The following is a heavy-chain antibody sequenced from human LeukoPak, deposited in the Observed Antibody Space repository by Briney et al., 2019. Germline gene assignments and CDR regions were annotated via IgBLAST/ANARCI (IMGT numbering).Heavy chain of an antibody. CDR1: GGSISSYY. Sequence: PSETLSLTCTVSGGSISSYYWSWIRQPPGKGLEWIGSIYYSGSTYYNPSLKSRVTISVDTSKNQFSLKLSSVTAADTAVYYCARVPMYYDILTGYYPPYYFDYWGQGTLVTVSS. CDR2: IYYSGST. J-gene: IGHJ4*02. V-gene: IGHV4-39*07. CDR3: ARVPMYYDILTGYYPPYYFDY. D-gene: IGHD3-9*01.